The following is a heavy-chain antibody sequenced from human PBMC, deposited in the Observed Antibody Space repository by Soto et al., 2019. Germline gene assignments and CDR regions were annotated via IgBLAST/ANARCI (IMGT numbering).Heavy chain of an antibody. Sequence: QVQLQQWGAGLLKPSETLSLTCAVYGGSFSGYYWSWIRQPPGKGLEWIGEINHSGSTNYNPSLKSRVTISVDTSKNQFSLKLSSVTAADTAVYYCARVRLRRFIAARPFDYWGQGTLVTVSS. CDR3: ARVRLRRFIAARPFDY. CDR2: INHSGST. D-gene: IGHD6-6*01. V-gene: IGHV4-34*01. J-gene: IGHJ4*02. CDR1: GGSFSGYY.